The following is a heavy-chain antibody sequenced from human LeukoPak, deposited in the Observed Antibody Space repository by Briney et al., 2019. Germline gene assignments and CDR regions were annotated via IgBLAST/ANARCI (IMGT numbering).Heavy chain of an antibody. CDR1: GFTFSSYW. D-gene: IGHD6-13*01. CDR2: IKQDGSEK. Sequence: GGSLRLSCAASGFTFSSYWMSWVRQAPGKGLEWVANIKQDGSEKYYVDSVKGRFTISRDNAKNSLYLQMNSLRAEDTAVYYCERDSGSSWVAHYYYYYGMDVWGQGTTVTVSS. V-gene: IGHV3-7*01. CDR3: ERDSGSSWVAHYYYYYGMDV. J-gene: IGHJ6*02.